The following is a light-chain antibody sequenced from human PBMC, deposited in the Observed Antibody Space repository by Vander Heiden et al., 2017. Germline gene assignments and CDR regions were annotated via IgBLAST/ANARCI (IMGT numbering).Light chain of an antibody. Sequence: SYELTPPPSVSVSPGQTARITCSGDALPKQDAYWYQQKPGQAPVLVIYKDSERPSGIPERFSGSSSGTTVTLTISGVQAEDEADYYCQSADSSGTYPVFGGGTKLTVL. CDR3: QSADSSGTYPV. V-gene: IGLV3-25*03. J-gene: IGLJ3*02. CDR1: ALPKQD. CDR2: KDS.